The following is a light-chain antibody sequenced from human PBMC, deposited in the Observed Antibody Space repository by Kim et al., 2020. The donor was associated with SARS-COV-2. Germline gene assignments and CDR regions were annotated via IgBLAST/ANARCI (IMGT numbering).Light chain of an antibody. J-gene: IGLJ2*01. CDR3: QVWDSSSDHRVV. CDR1: SIGSKS. V-gene: IGLV3-21*04. CDR2: YDS. Sequence: SYELTQPPSLSVAPGMTARVSCGGNSIGSKSVHWYQQRSGQAPVLVIYYDSDRPSGIPERFSGSNSGNTATLTISRVEAGDEADYYCQVWDSSSDHRVVFGGGTKLTVL.